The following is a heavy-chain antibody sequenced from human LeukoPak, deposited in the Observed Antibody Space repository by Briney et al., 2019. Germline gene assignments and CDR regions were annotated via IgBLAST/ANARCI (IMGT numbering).Heavy chain of an antibody. CDR3: ARYPVTTLDP. Sequence: SETLSLTCAVYGGSFSGYYWSWIRLPPGKGLEWIGEINHSGSTNYNPSLKSRVTISVDTSKNQFSLKLSSVTAADTAVYYCARYPVTTLDPWGQGTLVTVSS. CDR1: GGSFSGYY. J-gene: IGHJ5*02. CDR2: INHSGST. V-gene: IGHV4-34*01. D-gene: IGHD4-17*01.